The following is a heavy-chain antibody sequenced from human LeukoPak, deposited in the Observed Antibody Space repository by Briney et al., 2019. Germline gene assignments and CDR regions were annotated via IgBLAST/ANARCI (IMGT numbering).Heavy chain of an antibody. CDR2: ISSSGSTI. CDR3: ARDPRATVDY. V-gene: IGHV3-48*04. J-gene: IGHJ4*02. Sequence: GGSLRLSCAASAFTFSDYSMNWVRQAPGKGLEWVSYISSSGSTIYYADSVKGRFTISRDNAKNSLYLQMNSLRAEDTAVYYCARDPRATVDYWGQGTLVTVSS. D-gene: IGHD5-24*01. CDR1: AFTFSDYS.